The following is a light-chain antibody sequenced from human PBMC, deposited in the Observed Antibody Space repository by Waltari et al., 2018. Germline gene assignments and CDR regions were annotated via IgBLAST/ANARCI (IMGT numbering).Light chain of an antibody. CDR2: LGS. CDR3: MQSLQALWT. V-gene: IGKV2-28*01. Sequence: IVVTQSPLSLPVTPGEPASISCRSSQSLLHSNGYNYLDWYLQKPGQSPQLLIYLGSNRASGVPDRFSGSGSGKDCTLEISRVEAEDVGVYYCMQSLQALWTFGQGTKVEIK. J-gene: IGKJ1*01. CDR1: QSLLHSNGYNY.